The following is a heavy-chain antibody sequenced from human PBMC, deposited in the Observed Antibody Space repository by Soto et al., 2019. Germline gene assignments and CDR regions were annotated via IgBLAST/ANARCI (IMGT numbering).Heavy chain of an antibody. CDR1: GGSFSGYY. D-gene: IGHD6-19*01. V-gene: IGHV4-34*01. Sequence: QVQLQQWGAGLLKPSETLSLTCAVYGGSFSGYYWSWIRQPPGKGLEWIGEINHSGSTNYNPSLKSRVTISVDTSKKQFSLKLSSVTAADTAVYYCARVWGSGWYVIGRWFDPWGQGTLVTVSS. CDR3: ARVWGSGWYVIGRWFDP. J-gene: IGHJ5*02. CDR2: INHSGST.